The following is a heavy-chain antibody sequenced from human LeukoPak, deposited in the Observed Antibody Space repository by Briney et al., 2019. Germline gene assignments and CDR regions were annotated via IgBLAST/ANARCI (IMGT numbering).Heavy chain of an antibody. CDR3: ARHGAAALSYNWFDP. CDR1: GGSFSGYY. CDR2: INHSGST. V-gene: IGHV4-34*01. D-gene: IGHD6-13*01. J-gene: IGHJ5*02. Sequence: KPSETLSLTCAVYGGSFSGYYWSWIRQPPGKGLEWIGEINHSGSTNYNPSLKSRVTISVNTSKNQFSLKLSSVTAADTAVYYCARHGAAALSYNWFDPWGQGTLVTVSS.